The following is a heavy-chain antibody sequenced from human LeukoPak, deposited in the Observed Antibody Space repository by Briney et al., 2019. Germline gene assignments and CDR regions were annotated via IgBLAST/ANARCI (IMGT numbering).Heavy chain of an antibody. D-gene: IGHD3-9*01. V-gene: IGHV4-59*11. J-gene: IGHJ4*02. CDR3: ARDPGYTDWYNFDF. CDR1: GGSLSGHF. Sequence: SETLSLTCTVSGGSLSGHFWSWFRRPPGKGLENIGYIHSSGSTNYNPSYKSRVTVSLEMSKNQFPLSLSSLTSADTAVYYSARDPGYTDWYNFDFCGQGILVTVST. CDR2: IHSSGST.